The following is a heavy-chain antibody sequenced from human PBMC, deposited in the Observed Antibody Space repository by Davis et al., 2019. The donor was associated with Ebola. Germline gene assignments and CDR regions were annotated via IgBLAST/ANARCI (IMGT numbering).Heavy chain of an antibody. V-gene: IGHV3-30*18. CDR3: AKGQGSGHN. CDR1: GFTFSSYG. J-gene: IGHJ4*02. CDR2: ISYDGSNK. D-gene: IGHD2-15*01. Sequence: GESLKIPCAASGFTFSSYGMHWVRQAPGKGLEWVAVISYDGSNKYYADSVKGRFTISRDNSKNTLYLQMNSLRAEDTAVYYCAKGQGSGHNWGQGTLVTVSS.